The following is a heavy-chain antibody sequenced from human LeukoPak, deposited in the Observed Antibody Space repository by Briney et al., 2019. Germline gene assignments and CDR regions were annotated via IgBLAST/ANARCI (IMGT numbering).Heavy chain of an antibody. CDR1: GYTFTSYY. V-gene: IGHV1-2*04. D-gene: IGHD6-13*01. Sequence: ASVTVSCTASGYTFTSYYMHWVRQAPGQGLEWMGRINPNSGGTNYAQKFQGWVTMTRDTSISTAYMELSRLRSDDTAVYYCARDRDGPAAAGTHFDYWGQGTLVTVSS. CDR2: INPNSGGT. J-gene: IGHJ4*02. CDR3: ARDRDGPAAAGTHFDY.